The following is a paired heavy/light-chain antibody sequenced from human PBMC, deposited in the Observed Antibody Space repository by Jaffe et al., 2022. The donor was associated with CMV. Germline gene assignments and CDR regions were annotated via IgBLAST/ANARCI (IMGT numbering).Heavy chain of an antibody. D-gene: IGHD1-26*01. CDR1: GGSITSSNW. Sequence: QVQLQESGPGLVKPSGTLSLTCAVSGGSITSSNWWSWVRQPPGKGLEWIGEIYHSGRTNYNPSLKSRVTISVDKSKNQFSLKLSSVTAADTAVYYCAGCVGPLRYYYYYMDVWGKGTTVTVSS. V-gene: IGHV4-4*02. CDR3: AGCVGPLRYYYYYMDV. J-gene: IGHJ6*03. CDR2: IYHSGRT.
Light chain of an antibody. J-gene: IGKJ5*01. Sequence: EIVLTQSPATLSLSPGERATLSCRASQSVSSYLAWYQQKPGQAPRLLIYDASNRATGIPARFSGIGSGTDFTLTISSLEPEDFAVYYCQQRTNWPSITFGQGTRLEIK. CDR2: DAS. CDR1: QSVSSY. V-gene: IGKV3-11*01. CDR3: QQRTNWPSIT.